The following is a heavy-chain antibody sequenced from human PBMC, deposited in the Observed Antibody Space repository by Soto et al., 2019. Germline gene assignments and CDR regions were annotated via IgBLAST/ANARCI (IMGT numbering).Heavy chain of an antibody. V-gene: IGHV1-69*18. Sequence: QVQLVQSGPEVKKPGSSVKISCKASGGTLGSYVFSWVRQAPGHGLEWMGRTTPVFGTTSYAQNFQDRLTVSADESTPTIHADLSGLTSDDTSVYYCGRVLPPDLWGQGTLVTVSS. D-gene: IGHD3-10*01. CDR2: TTPVFGTT. J-gene: IGHJ5*02. CDR3: GRVLPPDL. CDR1: GGTLGSYV.